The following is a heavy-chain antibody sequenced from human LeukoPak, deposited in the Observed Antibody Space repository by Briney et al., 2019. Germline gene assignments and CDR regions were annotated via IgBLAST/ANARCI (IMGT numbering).Heavy chain of an antibody. CDR2: IYTSGST. CDR1: GGSISSGSYY. CDR3: ARAGYSYGYTYYYYHMDV. J-gene: IGHJ6*03. V-gene: IGHV4-61*02. Sequence: SGTLSLTCTVSGGSISSGSYYWSWIRQPAGKGLEWIGRIYTSGSTNYNPSLKSRVTISVDTSKNQFSLKLSSVTAADTAVYHCARAGYSYGYTYYYYHMDVWGKGTTVTVSS. D-gene: IGHD5-18*01.